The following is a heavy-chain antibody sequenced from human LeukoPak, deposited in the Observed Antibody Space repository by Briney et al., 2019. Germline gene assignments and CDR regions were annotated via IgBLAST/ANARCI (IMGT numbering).Heavy chain of an antibody. V-gene: IGHV4-38-2*02. D-gene: IGHD3-22*01. J-gene: IGHJ4*02. CDR2: IYHSGSA. CDR3: AREGYYYDSSVFDY. CDR1: GYSISSGYQ. Sequence: SETLSLTCAVSGYSISSGYQWGWIRQPPGKGLEWIGSIYHSGSAHYNPSLKSRVTISVDTSKNQFSLNLNSVTAADTAVYYCAREGYYYDSSVFDYWGQGTLVTVSS.